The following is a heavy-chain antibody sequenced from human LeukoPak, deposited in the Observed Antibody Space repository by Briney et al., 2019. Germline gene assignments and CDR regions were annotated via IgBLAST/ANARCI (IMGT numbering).Heavy chain of an antibody. Sequence: GASVKVSCKASGYTFSSYAMHWVRQAPGQRLEWMGWINAVNGNTKYSQRFQGRITFTRDASATTAYMELSSLRSDDTAVYYCARGPIVVVPAAIRALFDYWGQGTLVTVSS. CDR2: INAVNGNT. CDR3: ARGPIVVVPAAIRALFDY. CDR1: GYTFSSYA. V-gene: IGHV1-3*01. J-gene: IGHJ4*02. D-gene: IGHD2-2*02.